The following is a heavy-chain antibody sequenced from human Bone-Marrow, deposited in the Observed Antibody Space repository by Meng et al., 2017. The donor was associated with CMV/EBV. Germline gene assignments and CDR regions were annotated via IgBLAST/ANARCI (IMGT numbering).Heavy chain of an antibody. CDR3: ARGPSVAAAVTDY. V-gene: IGHV1-18*01. Sequence: ASVKVSCKASGYTFTTYGVTWVRQAPGQGLEWMGWISPYNRKTNYTQRLQGRVTMTADTSSRTAYMELRSLRSGDTAVYFCARGPSVAAAVTDYWGQGTLVTVSS. D-gene: IGHD6-13*01. CDR1: GYTFTTYG. CDR2: ISPYNRKT. J-gene: IGHJ4*02.